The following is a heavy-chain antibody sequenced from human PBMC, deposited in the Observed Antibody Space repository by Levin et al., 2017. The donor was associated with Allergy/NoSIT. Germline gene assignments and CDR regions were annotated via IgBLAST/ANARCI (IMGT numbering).Heavy chain of an antibody. D-gene: IGHD5-12*01. V-gene: IGHV4-39*01. J-gene: IGHJ4*02. CDR2: IYYSGST. Sequence: SETLSLTCTVSGGSISSSSYYWGWIRQPPGKGLEWIGSIYYSGSTYYNPSLKSRVTISVDTSKNQFSLKLSSVTAADTAVYYCARGSTPQDIVATIAKYYFDYWGQGTLVTVSS. CDR1: GGSISSSSYY. CDR3: ARGSTPQDIVATIAKYYFDY.